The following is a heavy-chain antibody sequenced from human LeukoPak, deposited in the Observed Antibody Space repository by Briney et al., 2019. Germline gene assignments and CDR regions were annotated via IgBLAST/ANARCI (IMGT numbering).Heavy chain of an antibody. CDR2: VYYTGST. Sequence: PSETVSHTCTVSGASVSDSLSYWGWVRQPPGKGLEWVANVYYTGSTYYNPSLKSRITMSVDTSKNQFSLKMTSVTAADTAIYYCARLTKGRYFDYIFAFWGQGIMVTVSS. V-gene: IGHV4-39*01. J-gene: IGHJ4*02. D-gene: IGHD3-9*01. CDR3: ARLTKGRYFDYIFAF. CDR1: GASVSDSLSY.